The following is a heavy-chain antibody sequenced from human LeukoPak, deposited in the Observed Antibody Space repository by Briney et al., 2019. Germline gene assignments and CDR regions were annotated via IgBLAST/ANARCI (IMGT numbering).Heavy chain of an antibody. J-gene: IGHJ4*02. CDR2: IYYSGST. V-gene: IGHV4-59*01. CDR1: GGSISSYY. D-gene: IGHD5-24*01. Sequence: SETLSLTCTVSGGSISSYYWSWLRQPPGKGLEWIGYIYYSGSTNYNPSLKSRVTISVDTSKNQFSLKLSSVTAADTAVYYCARGGMATTYFDYWGQGTLVTVSS. CDR3: ARGGMATTYFDY.